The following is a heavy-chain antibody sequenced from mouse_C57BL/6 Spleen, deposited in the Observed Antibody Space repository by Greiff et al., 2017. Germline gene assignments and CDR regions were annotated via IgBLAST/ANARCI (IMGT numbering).Heavy chain of an antibody. J-gene: IGHJ2*01. CDR2: IHPNSGST. Sequence: QVQLQQPGAELVKPGASVKLSCKASGYTFTSYWMHWVKQRPGQGLEWIGMIHPNSGSTNYNEKFKSKATLTVDKSSRAAYMQLSSLTSEDSAVYYCARGGSRLGFDYWGQGTTLTVSS. CDR3: ARGGSRLGFDY. V-gene: IGHV1-64*01. CDR1: GYTFTSYW. D-gene: IGHD3-1*01.